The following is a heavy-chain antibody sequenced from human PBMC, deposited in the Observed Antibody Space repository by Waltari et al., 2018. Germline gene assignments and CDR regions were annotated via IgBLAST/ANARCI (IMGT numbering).Heavy chain of an antibody. V-gene: IGHV4-4*02. CDR1: GDSVSGNYW. D-gene: IGHD2-2*01. CDR3: AGDRAIGLFFDY. Sequence: QVQLQESGQGLVKPSGTLSLTCAVSGDSVSGNYWWSWVRQSPEKGLEWIGQVHHSGKTHYHPSIQSRVTISVDSPKNHFSLTLKSVTAADTAVYYCAGDRAIGLFFDYWGRGTLVTVSS. J-gene: IGHJ4*02. CDR2: VHHSGKT.